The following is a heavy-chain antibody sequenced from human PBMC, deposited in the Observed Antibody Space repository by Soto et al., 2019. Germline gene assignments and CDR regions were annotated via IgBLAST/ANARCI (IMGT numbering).Heavy chain of an antibody. CDR3: ARFRYYDSSGFYGMDV. CDR2: IIPIFGTA. D-gene: IGHD3-22*01. J-gene: IGHJ6*02. CDR1: GGTFSSYA. Sequence: SVKVSCKASGGTFSSYAISWVRQAPGQGLEWMGGIIPIFGTANYAQKFQGRVTITADESTSTAYMELSSLRSEDTAVYYCARFRYYDSSGFYGMDVWGQGTTVTVSS. V-gene: IGHV1-69*13.